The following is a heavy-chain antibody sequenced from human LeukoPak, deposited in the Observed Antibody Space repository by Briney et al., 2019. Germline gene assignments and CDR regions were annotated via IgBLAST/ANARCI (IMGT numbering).Heavy chain of an antibody. Sequence: PGGSLRLSCAASGFTSSSYWMSWVRQAPGKGLEWVANIKQDGSEKYYVDSVKGRFTISRDNAKNSLYLQMNSLRAEDTAVYYCARVSGITIFGVYDYWGQGTLVTVSS. V-gene: IGHV3-7*01. D-gene: IGHD3-3*01. CDR2: IKQDGSEK. CDR3: ARVSGITIFGVYDY. J-gene: IGHJ4*02. CDR1: GFTSSSYW.